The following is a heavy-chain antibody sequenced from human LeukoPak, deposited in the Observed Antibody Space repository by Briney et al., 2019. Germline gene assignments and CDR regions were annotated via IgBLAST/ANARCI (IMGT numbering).Heavy chain of an antibody. CDR2: IRSNSDGGTI. V-gene: IGHV3-15*01. CDR3: ATDFYDST. CDR1: GFTFSNYA. D-gene: IGHD3-22*01. J-gene: IGHJ5*02. Sequence: GGSLRLSCAASGFTFSNYAMTWVRQAPGKGLEWVGRIRSNSDGGTIDYAAPVKGSFTLSRDDSKTTLYLQMNSLQTEDTAVYYCATDFYDSTWGQGTLVTVSS.